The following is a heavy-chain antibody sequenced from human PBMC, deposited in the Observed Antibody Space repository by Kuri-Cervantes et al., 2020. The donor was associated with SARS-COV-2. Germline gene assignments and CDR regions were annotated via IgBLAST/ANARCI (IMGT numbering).Heavy chain of an antibody. V-gene: IGHV3-23*01. Sequence: GGSLRLSCAASGFTFSTYAMTWVRQAPGKGLEWVSAISGSGGSTYYADSVQGRLTISRDNSKNTLYLQMNSLRAEDTAVYYCAKWDVIVVVAAPELHYWGQGTLVTVSS. CDR2: ISGSGGST. J-gene: IGHJ4*02. CDR1: GFTFSTYA. D-gene: IGHD2-15*01. CDR3: AKWDVIVVVAAPELHY.